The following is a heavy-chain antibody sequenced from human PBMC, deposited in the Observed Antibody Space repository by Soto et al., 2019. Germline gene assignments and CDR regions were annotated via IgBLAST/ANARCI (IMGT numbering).Heavy chain of an antibody. V-gene: IGHV4-34*01. Sequence: SETLSLTCAVYGGSFSGYYWPWIRQPPGTGLEWIGEINHSGSTNYNPSLKSRVTISVDTSKNQFSLKLTSVTAADTSVYYCARDKITGLFDYWGQGTLVTVS. CDR2: INHSGST. J-gene: IGHJ4*02. D-gene: IGHD2-8*02. CDR1: GGSFSGYY. CDR3: ARDKITGLFDY.